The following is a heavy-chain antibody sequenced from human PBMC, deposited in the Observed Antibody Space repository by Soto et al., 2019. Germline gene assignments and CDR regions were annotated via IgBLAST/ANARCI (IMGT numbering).Heavy chain of an antibody. V-gene: IGHV4-30-4*02. J-gene: IGHJ6*02. Sequence: PSETLSLTCTVSGGSISSGDYYWSWIRRPPGKGLEWIGYIYYSGSTYYNPSLKSRVTISVDTSKNQFSLKLSSVTAADTAVYYCARDQITIFGDRSMDVWGQGTTVTVSS. D-gene: IGHD3-3*01. CDR1: GGSISSGDYY. CDR2: IYYSGST. CDR3: ARDQITIFGDRSMDV.